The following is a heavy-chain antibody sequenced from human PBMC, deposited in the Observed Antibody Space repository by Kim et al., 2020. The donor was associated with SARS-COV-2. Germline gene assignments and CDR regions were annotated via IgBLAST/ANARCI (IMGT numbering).Heavy chain of an antibody. J-gene: IGHJ4*02. V-gene: IGHV3-30-3*01. CDR1: GFTFSSYA. Sequence: GGSLRLSCAASGFTFSSYAMHWVRQAPGKGLEWVAVISYDGSNKYYADSVKGRFTISRDNSKNTLYLQMNSLRAEDTAVYYCARGYYDSSGYFVWGQGTL. CDR3: ARGYYDSSGYFV. D-gene: IGHD3-22*01. CDR2: ISYDGSNK.